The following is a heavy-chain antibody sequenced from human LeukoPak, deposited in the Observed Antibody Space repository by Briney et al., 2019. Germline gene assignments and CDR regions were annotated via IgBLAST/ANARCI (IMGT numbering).Heavy chain of an antibody. CDR1: GYSFSTYG. D-gene: IGHD3-22*01. V-gene: IGHV1-18*01. CDR3: ARVFPGRYDSSPLHAFDV. J-gene: IGHJ3*01. CDR2: ISGYNGHT. Sequence: ASVKVSCKASGYSFSTYGITWVRQAPGQGLEWMGWISGYNGHTNYAQKIQGRVTMTTDTSTTTAYMELRSLRSDDTAVYYCARVFPGRYDSSPLHAFDVWGQGTMVTVSS.